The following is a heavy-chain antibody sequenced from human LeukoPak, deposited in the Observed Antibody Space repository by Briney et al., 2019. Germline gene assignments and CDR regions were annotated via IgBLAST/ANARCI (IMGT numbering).Heavy chain of an antibody. CDR1: GYTLTELS. CDR3: ASGLHPKTRVFSDY. CDR2: FDPEDGET. Sequence: ASVKVSCKVSGYTLTELSMHWVRQAPGKGLEWMGGFDPEDGETIYAQKFRGRVTMTEDTSTDTAYMELSSLRSEDTAVYYCASGLHPKTRVFSDYWGQGTLVTVSS. J-gene: IGHJ4*02. D-gene: IGHD1/OR15-1a*01. V-gene: IGHV1-24*01.